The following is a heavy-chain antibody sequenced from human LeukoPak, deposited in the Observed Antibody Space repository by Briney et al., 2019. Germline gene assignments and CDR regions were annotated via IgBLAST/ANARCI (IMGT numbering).Heavy chain of an antibody. J-gene: IGHJ4*02. V-gene: IGHV3-9*01. Sequence: GRSLRLSCAASGFTFDDYAMHWVRQAPGKGLEWVSGISWNSGSIGYADSVKGRFTISRDNAKHSLYLQMNSLRAEDPALYYCAKAVLVTTQFDSWGQGTLVTVSS. D-gene: IGHD2-8*02. CDR2: ISWNSGSI. CDR1: GFTFDDYA. CDR3: AKAVLVTTQFDS.